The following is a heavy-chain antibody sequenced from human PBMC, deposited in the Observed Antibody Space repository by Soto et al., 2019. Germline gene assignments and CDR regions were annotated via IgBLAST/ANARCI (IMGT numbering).Heavy chain of an antibody. CDR1: GGTFSSYA. D-gene: IGHD2-15*01. CDR2: IIPIFGTA. Sequence: QVQLVQSGAEVKKPGSSVKVSCKASGGTFSSYAISWVRQAPGQGLEWMGGIIPIFGTANYAQKFQGRVTITADESTSTAYMELSSLRSEDTAVYYCARVEVDFSGGSCYYRLGMDVWGQGTTVTVSS. CDR3: ARVEVDFSGGSCYYRLGMDV. J-gene: IGHJ6*02. V-gene: IGHV1-69*01.